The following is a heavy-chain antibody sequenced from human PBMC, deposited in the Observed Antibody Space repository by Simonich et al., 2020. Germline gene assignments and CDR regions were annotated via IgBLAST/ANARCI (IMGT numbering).Heavy chain of an antibody. J-gene: IGHJ5*02. CDR1: GFTFSSYG. D-gene: IGHD2-15*01. V-gene: IGHV3-33*01. Sequence: QVQLVESGGGVVQPGRSLRLSCAASGFTFSSYGMPWVRQAPGKGVGWVAVIGYDGSNKYYADSVKGRFTISRDNSKNTLYLQMNSLRAEDTAVYYCARDAKVNWFDPWGQGTLVTVSS. CDR3: ARDAKVNWFDP. CDR2: IGYDGSNK.